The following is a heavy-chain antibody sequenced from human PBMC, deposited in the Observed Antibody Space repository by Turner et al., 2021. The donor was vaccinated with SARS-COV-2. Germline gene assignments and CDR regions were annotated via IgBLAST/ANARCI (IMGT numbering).Heavy chain of an antibody. D-gene: IGHD3-22*01. J-gene: IGHJ4*02. CDR2: ITSSDT. Sequence: DVHLVESGVGLVKPVGSLNLSCAASGFTFSSYSMNWVRQGRGKGLEGVSSITSSDTYYADSVKGRFTISRDNAKNSLYLQMNSLRAEDTAVYYCVRDKDSSDYYYWGQGTLVTVSS. V-gene: IGHV3-21*01. CDR3: VRDKDSSDYYY. CDR1: GFTFSSYS.